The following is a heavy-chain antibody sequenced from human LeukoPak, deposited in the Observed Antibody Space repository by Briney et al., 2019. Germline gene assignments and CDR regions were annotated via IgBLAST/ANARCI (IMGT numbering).Heavy chain of an antibody. CDR3: ARYFSGHDY. J-gene: IGHJ4*02. V-gene: IGHV4-34*01. D-gene: IGHD3-10*01. Sequence: PSETLSLTCAVYGGSFSGYYWSWIRQPPGKGLEWIGEINHSGSTNYNPSLRSRVTISVDTSKNQFSLKLFSVTAADTAVYYCARYFSGHDYWGQGTLVTVSS. CDR2: INHSGST. CDR1: GGSFSGYY.